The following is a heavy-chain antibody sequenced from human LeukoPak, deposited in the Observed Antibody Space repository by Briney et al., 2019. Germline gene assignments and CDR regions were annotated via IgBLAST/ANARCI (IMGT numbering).Heavy chain of an antibody. CDR2: IYSSGST. Sequence: SETLSLTCTVSGASISSYYWNWIRQPPGKGLELIGCIYSSGSTDFNPSLKSRATISVDTSKDQFSLKLSSVTAADTAVYYCAKGEAVSDPWDYWGQGTLVTVSS. CDR1: GASISSYY. V-gene: IGHV4-59*01. J-gene: IGHJ4*02. D-gene: IGHD6-19*01. CDR3: AKGEAVSDPWDY.